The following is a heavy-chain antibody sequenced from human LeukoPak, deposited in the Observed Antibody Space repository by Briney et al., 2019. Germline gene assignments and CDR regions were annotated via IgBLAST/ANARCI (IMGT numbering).Heavy chain of an antibody. CDR1: GFTFSSYG. J-gene: IGHJ4*02. V-gene: IGHV3-33*01. CDR3: AREGYGDKRRCLAY. Sequence: PGGSLRLSCAASGFTFSSYGMHWVRQAPGTGLEWVAAIWYDGSNSYYADSVKGRFTISRDNSKNTLYLQMNSLTAEDTAIYYCAREGYGDKRRCLAYWGEGTLVTVSS. D-gene: IGHD4-17*01. CDR2: IWYDGSNS.